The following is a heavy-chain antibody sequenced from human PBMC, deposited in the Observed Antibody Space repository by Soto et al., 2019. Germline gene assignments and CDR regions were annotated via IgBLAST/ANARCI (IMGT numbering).Heavy chain of an antibody. V-gene: IGHV4-38-2*02. CDR1: NYSISSGYY. Sequence: SETLSLTCTVSNYSISSGYYCGWIRQSPGEGLEWIVSMYHSGTTSYNPSLKSRVTISIDTSKNQFSFKLRTVTSAATTAYFFSRVAFGPIDYWGQGTLVTVSS. CDR3: SRVAFGPIDY. D-gene: IGHD3-16*01. J-gene: IGHJ4*02. CDR2: MYHSGTT.